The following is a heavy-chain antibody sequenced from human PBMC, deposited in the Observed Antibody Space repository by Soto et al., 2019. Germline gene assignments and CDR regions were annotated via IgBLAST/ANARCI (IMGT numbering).Heavy chain of an antibody. J-gene: IGHJ5*01. D-gene: IGHD3-3*01. Sequence: QVHLVQSGAEVKKPGSSVKVSCKASGGTFGTSAIAWVQQAPGQGLEWMGGIVPMFGTANYAQRFQGRVTIIADESTTTAYMELNSLRFEDTAVYFCARDGDPQSAFSRGPLGGGWFDPWGQGTLVTVSS. CDR2: IVPMFGTA. V-gene: IGHV1-69*12. CDR1: GGTFGTSA. CDR3: ARDGDPQSAFSRGPLGGGWFDP.